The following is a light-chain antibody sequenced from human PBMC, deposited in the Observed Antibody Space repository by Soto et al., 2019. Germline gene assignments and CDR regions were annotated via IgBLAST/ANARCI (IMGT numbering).Light chain of an antibody. J-gene: IGKJ5*01. CDR1: QNVDKF. V-gene: IGKV3-11*01. CDR3: QQRKNWPPIP. CDR2: DSS. Sequence: ILFTQSPATLSLSTGEGATLSCRASQNVDKFLAWYQQRPGQPPRLLIFDSSNRATGVPVRFSGSGSGTVFTLTIGSLEPEDSAIYYCQQRKNWPPIPFGQGTRLEIK.